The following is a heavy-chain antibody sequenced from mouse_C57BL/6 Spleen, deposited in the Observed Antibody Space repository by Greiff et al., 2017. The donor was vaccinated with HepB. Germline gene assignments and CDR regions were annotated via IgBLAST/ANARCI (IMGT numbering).Heavy chain of an antibody. D-gene: IGHD1-1*01. CDR1: GYTFTSYW. V-gene: IGHV1-52*01. CDR2: IDPSDSET. CDR3: AIPSIYYYGSSSAWFAY. J-gene: IGHJ3*01. Sequence: VKLQQPGAELVRPGSSVKLSCKASGYTFTSYWMHWVKQRPIQGLEWIGNIDPSDSETHYNQKFKDKATLTVDKSSSTAYMQLSSLTSEDSAVYYCAIPSIYYYGSSSAWFAYWGQGTLVTVSA.